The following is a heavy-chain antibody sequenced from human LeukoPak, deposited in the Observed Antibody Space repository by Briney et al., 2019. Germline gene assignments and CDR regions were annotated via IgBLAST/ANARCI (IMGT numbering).Heavy chain of an antibody. D-gene: IGHD6-13*01. V-gene: IGHV1-69*05. J-gene: IGHJ4*02. CDR1: GGTFSSYA. CDR2: IIPIFGTA. CDR3: ALIAAVYRDY. Sequence: SVKVSCKASGGTFSSYAISWVRQAPGQGLEWMGGIIPIFGTANYAQKFQGRVTIATDESTSTAYMELSSLRSEDTAVYYCALIAAVYRDYWGQGTLVTVSS.